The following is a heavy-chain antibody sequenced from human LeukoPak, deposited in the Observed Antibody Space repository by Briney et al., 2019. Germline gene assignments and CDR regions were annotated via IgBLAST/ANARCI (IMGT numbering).Heavy chain of an antibody. CDR1: GGSFSGYY. D-gene: IGHD2-2*01. V-gene: IGHV4-34*01. Sequence: SETLSPTCAVYGGSFSGYYWRWIRQPPGKGLEWIGEINHSGSTNYNPSLKSRVTISVGTSKNQFSLKLSSVTAADTAVYYCARHVNSVSVRFWVHCSSTSCPSGYFDYWGQGTLVTVSS. CDR3: ARHVNSVSVRFWVHCSSTSCPSGYFDY. CDR2: INHSGST. J-gene: IGHJ4*02.